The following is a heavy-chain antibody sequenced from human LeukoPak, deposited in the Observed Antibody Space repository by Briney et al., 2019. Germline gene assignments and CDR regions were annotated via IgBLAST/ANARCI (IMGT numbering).Heavy chain of an antibody. Sequence: ASVKVSCKASGYTFTSYDIHWVRQATGQGLEWMGWMNPNSGNTGYAQKFQGRVTMTRNTSISTAYMELSSLRSEDTAVYYCARVLVVPAATYYYYYYMDVWGKGTTVTVSS. CDR3: ARVLVVPAATYYYYYYMDV. D-gene: IGHD2-2*01. CDR2: MNPNSGNT. J-gene: IGHJ6*03. CDR1: GYTFTSYD. V-gene: IGHV1-8*01.